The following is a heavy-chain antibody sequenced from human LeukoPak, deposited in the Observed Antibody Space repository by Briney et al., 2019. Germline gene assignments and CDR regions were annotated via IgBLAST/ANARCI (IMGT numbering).Heavy chain of an antibody. CDR3: AKGKYSSSWYEGGFDY. D-gene: IGHD6-13*01. V-gene: IGHV3-23*01. CDR2: ISGSGGST. CDR1: GFTFSSYA. Sequence: GGSLRLSCAASGFTFSSYAMSWVRQAPGKGLEWVSPISGSGGSTYYADSVKGRFTISRDNSKNTLYLQMNSLRAEDTAVYYCAKGKYSSSWYEGGFDYWGQGTLVTVSS. J-gene: IGHJ4*02.